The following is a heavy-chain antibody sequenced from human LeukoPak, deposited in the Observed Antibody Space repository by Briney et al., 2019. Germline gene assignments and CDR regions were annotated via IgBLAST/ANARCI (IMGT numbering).Heavy chain of an antibody. Sequence: SQTLSLTCAISGDSVSSNTASWNWIRQSPSRGLEWLGRTYYRSKWYNDYALSVKSRITLNPDTSKNQFSLQLNSVTPEDTAVYYCARGTLYATSWNFDYWGQGTLVTVSS. V-gene: IGHV6-1*01. J-gene: IGHJ4*02. CDR1: GDSVSSNTAS. D-gene: IGHD2-2*01. CDR3: ARGTLYATSWNFDY. CDR2: TYYRSKWYN.